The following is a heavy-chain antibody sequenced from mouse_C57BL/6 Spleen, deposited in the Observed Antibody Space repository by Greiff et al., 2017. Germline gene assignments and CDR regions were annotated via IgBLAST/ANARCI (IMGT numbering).Heavy chain of an antibody. J-gene: IGHJ3*01. D-gene: IGHD2-5*01. CDR3: AREGYSNYTWFAY. Sequence: DVQLQESGPGLVKPSQSLSLTCSVTGYSITSGYYWNWIRQFPGNKLEWMGYISYDGSNNYNPSLKNRISIPRDTSKNQFFLKLNSVTTEDTATYYCAREGYSNYTWFAYWGQGTLVTVSA. CDR2: ISYDGSN. V-gene: IGHV3-6*01. CDR1: GYSITSGYY.